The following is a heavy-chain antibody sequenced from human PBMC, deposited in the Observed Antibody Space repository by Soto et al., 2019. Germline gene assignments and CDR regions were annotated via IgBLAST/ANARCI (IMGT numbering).Heavy chain of an antibody. CDR1: GYTFTSYA. Sequence: ASVKVSCKASGYTFTSYAMHWVRQAPGQRLEWMGWINAGNGNTKYSQKFQGRVTITRDTSASTAYMELSSLRSEDTAVYYCARGGYCSSTSCYSSWFDPWGQGTLVTVSS. V-gene: IGHV1-3*01. D-gene: IGHD2-2*01. J-gene: IGHJ5*02. CDR3: ARGGYCSSTSCYSSWFDP. CDR2: INAGNGNT.